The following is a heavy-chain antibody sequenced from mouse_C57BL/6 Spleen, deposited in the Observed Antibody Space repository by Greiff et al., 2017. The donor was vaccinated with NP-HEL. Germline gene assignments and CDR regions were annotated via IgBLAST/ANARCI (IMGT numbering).Heavy chain of an antibody. Sequence: EVKLMESGGGLVQPGGSMKLSCAASGFTFSDAWMDWVRQSPEKGLEWVAEIRNKANNHATYYAESVKGRFTISRDDSKSSVYLQMNSLRAEDTGIYYCTRQLRLPYYFDYWGQGTTLTVSS. J-gene: IGHJ2*01. CDR3: TRQLRLPYYFDY. CDR2: IRNKANNHAT. V-gene: IGHV6-6*01. CDR1: GFTFSDAW. D-gene: IGHD3-2*02.